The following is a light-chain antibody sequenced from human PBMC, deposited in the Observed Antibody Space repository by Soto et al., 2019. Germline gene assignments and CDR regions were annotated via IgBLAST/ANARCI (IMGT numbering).Light chain of an antibody. CDR3: QQYNSYPWT. CDR1: QSISTS. Sequence: DIQMTQSPSTLSASVGDRVTITCRASQSISTSLAWYQQKPGKAPKFLIYNASTLASGVPARFTGSGSGTEFTLTITSLQSDDFAAYYCQQYNSYPWTFGQGTKVEIK. V-gene: IGKV1-5*03. J-gene: IGKJ1*01. CDR2: NAS.